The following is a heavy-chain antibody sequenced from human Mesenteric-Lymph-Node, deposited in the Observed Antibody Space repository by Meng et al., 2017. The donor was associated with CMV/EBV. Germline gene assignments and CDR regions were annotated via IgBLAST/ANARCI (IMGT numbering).Heavy chain of an antibody. CDR3: ARGLIVVVLGSTRRGYYFDY. CDR2: MNPNSGNT. Sequence: FTSYDINWVRQATGQGLEWMGWMNPNSGNTGYAQKFQGRVTITRNTSISTAYMELSSLRSEDTAVYYCARGLIVVVLGSTRRGYYFDYWGQGTLVTVSS. D-gene: IGHD2-2*01. V-gene: IGHV1-8*03. CDR1: FTSYD. J-gene: IGHJ4*02.